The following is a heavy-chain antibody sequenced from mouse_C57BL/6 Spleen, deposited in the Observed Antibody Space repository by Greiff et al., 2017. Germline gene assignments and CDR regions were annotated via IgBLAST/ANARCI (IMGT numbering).Heavy chain of an antibody. V-gene: IGHV1-85*01. CDR2: IYPRDCCT. J-gene: IGHJ2*01. D-gene: IGHD2-1*01. CDR1: GYTFTSYD. CDR3: ARREDGNYDDFDY. Sequence: VQLQQSGPELVKPGASVTLSCKASGYTFTSYDINWVKQRPGPGLEWIGWIYPRDCCTKYNEQFKGKATLTVDTSSSTAYMELHSLTSEDSAVYFCARREDGNYDDFDYWGQGTTLTVSS.